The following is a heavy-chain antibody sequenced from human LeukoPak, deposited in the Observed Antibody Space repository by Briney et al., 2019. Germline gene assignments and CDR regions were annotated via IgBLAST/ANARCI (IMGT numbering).Heavy chain of an antibody. Sequence: SETLSLTCAVYGGSFSGYYWSWIRQPPGKGLEWIGEINHSGSTNYNPSLKSRVTISVDTSKNQFSLKLSSATAADTAVYYCARTAGYSSSWYLGGNYYGMDVWGQGTTVTVSS. V-gene: IGHV4-34*01. D-gene: IGHD6-13*01. CDR1: GGSFSGYY. CDR3: ARTAGYSSSWYLGGNYYGMDV. CDR2: INHSGST. J-gene: IGHJ6*02.